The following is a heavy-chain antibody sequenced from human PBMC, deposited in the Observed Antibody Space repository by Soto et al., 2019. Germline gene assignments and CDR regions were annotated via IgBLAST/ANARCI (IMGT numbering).Heavy chain of an antibody. CDR2: IYWDDDK. CDR3: ALRRGYCSGGSCYSIWFDP. V-gene: IGHV2-5*02. J-gene: IGHJ5*02. CDR1: GFSLSTSGVG. D-gene: IGHD2-15*01. Sequence: QITLKESGPTLVKPTQTLTLTCTLSGFSLSTSGVGVGWIRQPPGKALEWLTLIYWDDDKRYSPSLKSRLTTTTDTSKNQVVLTMTNMDPVDTATYYCALRRGYCSGGSCYSIWFDPWGQGTLVTVSS.